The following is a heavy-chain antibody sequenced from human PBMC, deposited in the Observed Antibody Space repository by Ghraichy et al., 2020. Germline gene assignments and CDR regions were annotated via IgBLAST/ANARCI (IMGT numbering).Heavy chain of an antibody. D-gene: IGHD3-22*01. J-gene: IGHJ6*02. CDR2: INPNSGGT. Sequence: ASVKVSCKASGYTFTGYYMHWVRQAPGQGLEWIGWINPNSGGTNYAQKFQGWVTMTRDTSISTAYMELSRLRSDDTAVYYCARDRDDSSGYYYSYYYYYGMDVWGQGTTVTVSS. V-gene: IGHV1-2*04. CDR1: GYTFTGYY. CDR3: ARDRDDSSGYYYSYYYYYGMDV.